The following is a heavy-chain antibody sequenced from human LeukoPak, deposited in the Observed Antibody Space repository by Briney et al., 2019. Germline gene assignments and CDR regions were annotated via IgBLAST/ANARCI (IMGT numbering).Heavy chain of an antibody. CDR1: GFTLSSYW. D-gene: IGHD2-15*01. Sequence: PGGSLRLSCAASGFTLSSYWMHWVRQAPGKGLVWVSRINGDGTSTSYADSVKGRFTISRDNAKSTLYLQMNSLRAEDTAVYYCAGEVVVVAPSSQMDYWGQGTLVTVSS. CDR2: INGDGTST. J-gene: IGHJ4*02. CDR3: AGEVVVVAPSSQMDY. V-gene: IGHV3-74*01.